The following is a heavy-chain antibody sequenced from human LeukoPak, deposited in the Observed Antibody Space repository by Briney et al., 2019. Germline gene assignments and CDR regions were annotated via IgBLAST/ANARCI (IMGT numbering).Heavy chain of an antibody. J-gene: IGHJ4*02. V-gene: IGHV1-2*02. Sequence: GASVKVSCKASGYTFTVYYMHWVRQAPGQGLEWMGWINPNSGGTNYAQKFQGRVTMTRDTSISTAYMELSRLRSEDTAVYYCARVGRHSSSWYGMSYWGQGTLVTVSS. CDR1: GYTFTVYY. CDR2: INPNSGGT. D-gene: IGHD6-13*01. CDR3: ARVGRHSSSWYGMSY.